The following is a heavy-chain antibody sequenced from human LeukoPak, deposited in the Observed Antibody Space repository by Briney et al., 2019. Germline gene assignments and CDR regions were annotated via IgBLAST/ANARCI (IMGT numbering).Heavy chain of an antibody. CDR3: ARFSSSWYAFDAFDI. J-gene: IGHJ3*02. CDR1: GGTFSSYA. V-gene: IGHV1-69*04. D-gene: IGHD6-13*01. Sequence: ASVKVSCKASGGTFSSYAISWVRQAPGQGLEWMGRIIPILGIANYAQKFQGRVTITADKSTSTAYMELSSLRSEDTAVYYCARFSSSWYAFDAFDIWGQGTMVTVSS. CDR2: IIPILGIA.